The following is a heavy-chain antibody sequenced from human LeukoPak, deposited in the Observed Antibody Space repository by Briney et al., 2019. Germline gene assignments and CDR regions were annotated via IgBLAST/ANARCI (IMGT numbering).Heavy chain of an antibody. D-gene: IGHD4-23*01. Sequence: ASVKVSCKASGYTFTGYYMHWVRQAPGQGLEWMGWINPNSGGTNYAQKFQGRVTMTRDTSISTAYMELSRLRSDDTAVYNCARAHYGGNSGGYYYYMDVWGKGTTVTVSS. CDR3: ARAHYGGNSGGYYYYMDV. J-gene: IGHJ6*03. CDR2: INPNSGGT. CDR1: GYTFTGYY. V-gene: IGHV1-2*02.